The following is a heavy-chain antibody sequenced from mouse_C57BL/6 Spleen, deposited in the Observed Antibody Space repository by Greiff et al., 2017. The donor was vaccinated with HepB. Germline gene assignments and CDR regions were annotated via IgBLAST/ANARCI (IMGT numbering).Heavy chain of an antibody. Sequence: VQLQESGAELVRPGASVTLSCKASGYTFTDYEMHWVKQTPVHGLEWIGAIDPETGGTAYKQKFKGKAILTADKTYSTAYMELRSLTSEDSAVYYGTGGARGTPWALEDWGKGTTVTVSS. CDR3: TGGARGTPWALED. CDR2: IDPETGGT. J-gene: IGHJ4*01. D-gene: IGHD4-1*01. CDR1: GYTFTDYE. V-gene: IGHV1-15*01.